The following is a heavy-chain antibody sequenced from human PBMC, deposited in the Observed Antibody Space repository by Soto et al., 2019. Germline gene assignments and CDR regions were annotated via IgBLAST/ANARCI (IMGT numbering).Heavy chain of an antibody. CDR3: ARARTGTTYLDAFDI. CDR2: ISYDGSNK. CDR1: GFTFRSYA. Sequence: GGSLRLSCAASGFTFRSYAMHWVRQAPGKGPEWVAVISYDGSNKYYADSVKGRFTISRDNSKNTLYLQMNSLRAEDTAVYYCARARTGTTYLDAFDIWGQGTMVTVSS. J-gene: IGHJ3*02. D-gene: IGHD1-7*01. V-gene: IGHV3-30-3*01.